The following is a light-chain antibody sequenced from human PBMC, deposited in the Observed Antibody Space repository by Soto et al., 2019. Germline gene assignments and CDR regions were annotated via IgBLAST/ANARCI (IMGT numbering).Light chain of an antibody. CDR2: EVS. Sequence: QSALTQPASVSGSPGQSITISCTGSSSDVGGYHYVSWYQQYPGEAPKLVISEVSNRPSGVPDRFSGSKSGTSASLAISGLQSEDEADYYCATWDDSLNGYVFGTGTKVTV. V-gene: IGLV2-14*01. CDR1: SSDVGGYHY. CDR3: ATWDDSLNGYV. J-gene: IGLJ1*01.